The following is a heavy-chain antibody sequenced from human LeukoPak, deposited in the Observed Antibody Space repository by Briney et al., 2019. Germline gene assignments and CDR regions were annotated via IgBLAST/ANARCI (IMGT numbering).Heavy chain of an antibody. J-gene: IGHJ4*02. CDR3: ARVEEVRGGITSFDY. Sequence: GASVTVSCKASGYTFTSYAISWVRQAPGQGLEWMGWISAYSGNTNYAQKLQGRVTVTTDTSTSTAYMELRSLTSDDTAIYYCARVEEVRGGITSFDYWGQGTLVTVSS. CDR1: GYTFTSYA. V-gene: IGHV1-18*01. CDR2: ISAYSGNT. D-gene: IGHD3-10*01.